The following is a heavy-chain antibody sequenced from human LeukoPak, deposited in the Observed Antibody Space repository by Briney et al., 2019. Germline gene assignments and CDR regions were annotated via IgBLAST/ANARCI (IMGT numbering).Heavy chain of an antibody. V-gene: IGHV5-51*01. Sequence: GESLKISCRGSGYSFATHWIGWVRQLPGKGLEWMGIIYPGDSDTRYSPSFQGQVTISADKSISTAYLQWSSLKASDTAMYYCATRYGDYVKAFDIWGQGTMVTVSS. J-gene: IGHJ3*02. D-gene: IGHD4-17*01. CDR3: ATRYGDYVKAFDI. CDR2: IYPGDSDT. CDR1: GYSFATHW.